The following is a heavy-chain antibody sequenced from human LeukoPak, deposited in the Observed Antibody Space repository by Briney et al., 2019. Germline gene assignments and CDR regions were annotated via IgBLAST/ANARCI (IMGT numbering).Heavy chain of an antibody. CDR3: TTDRVKYYYDSSGYPTDY. CDR1: GFSFSNAW. Sequence: AGSLTLACAASGFSFSNAWMSWVRQAPGKVLEWVGRIKTKTNGGTTDYAAPVKGRFTISRDDSKNTLYLQMNSLKTEDTAVYYCTTDRVKYYYDSSGYPTDYWGQGTLVTVSS. CDR2: IKTKTNGGTT. D-gene: IGHD3-22*01. V-gene: IGHV3-15*01. J-gene: IGHJ4*02.